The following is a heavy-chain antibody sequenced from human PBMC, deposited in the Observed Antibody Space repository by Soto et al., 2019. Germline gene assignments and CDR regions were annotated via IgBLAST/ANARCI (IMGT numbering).Heavy chain of an antibody. D-gene: IGHD3-10*01. Sequence: QVQLQESGPGLVKPSQTLSLTCTVSGGSISSGGYYWSWIRQHPGKGLEWIGYIYYSGGTYYNPYHKCRVTLSVDTAKNQFSQKLSCVTAADTAVYYWARVRPGDRADEPNWYYDLWGRGTLVTVAS. J-gene: IGHJ2*01. CDR3: ARVRPGDRADEPNWYYDL. CDR2: IYYSGGT. V-gene: IGHV4-31*03. CDR1: GGSISSGGYY.